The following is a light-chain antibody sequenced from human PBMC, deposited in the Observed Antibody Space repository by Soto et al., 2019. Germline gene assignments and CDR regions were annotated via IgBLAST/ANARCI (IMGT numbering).Light chain of an antibody. CDR1: QSISSW. CDR2: KAS. CDR3: QQYNDYPLS. Sequence: DIQMTQSPSTLSASVGDRVTITCRASQSISSWLAWYQQKPGKAPKLLMYKASNLESGVPSRFSGSGSGTEFTLTISSLQPDGVATYHCQQYNDYPLSFGGGTKVEIK. J-gene: IGKJ4*01. V-gene: IGKV1-5*03.